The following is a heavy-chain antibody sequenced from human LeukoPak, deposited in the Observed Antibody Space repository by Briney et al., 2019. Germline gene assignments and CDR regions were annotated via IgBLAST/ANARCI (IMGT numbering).Heavy chain of an antibody. Sequence: PSETLSLTCTVSGGSISSYYWSWIRQPPGKGLEWIGYIYYSGSTNYNPSLKSRVTISVDTSKNQFSLKLSSVTAADTAVYYCARGGMTTVDRYYFDYWGQGTLVTVSS. D-gene: IGHD4-17*01. CDR3: ARGGMTTVDRYYFDY. CDR2: IYYSGST. V-gene: IGHV4-59*01. CDR1: GGSISSYY. J-gene: IGHJ4*02.